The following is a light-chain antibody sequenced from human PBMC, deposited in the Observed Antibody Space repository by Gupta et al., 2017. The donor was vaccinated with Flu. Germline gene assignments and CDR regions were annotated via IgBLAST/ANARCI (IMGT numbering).Light chain of an antibody. CDR3: CLYPTTNTRV. V-gene: IGLV2-14*01. CDR2: GVS. J-gene: IGLJ1*01. CDR1: SSAVGSLKY. Sequence: QSALTQPASVSGSPGQSITISCTGTSSAVGSLKYVSWYQQHPGKAPKLILSGVSNRPSGVSDRFSGSKSGNTASLTISGLQAEDEADYYCCLYPTTNTRVFGTGTKVTVL.